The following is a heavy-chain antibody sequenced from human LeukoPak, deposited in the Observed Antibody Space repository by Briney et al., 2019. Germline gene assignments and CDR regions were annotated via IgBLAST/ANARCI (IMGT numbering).Heavy chain of an antibody. CDR1: GGSFSGYY. D-gene: IGHD5-18*01. Sequence: SETLSLTCAVYGGSFSGYYWSWIRQPPGKGLEWIGEINHSGSTNYNPSLKSRVTISVDTSKNQFSPKLSSVTAADTAVYYCARGGKRGYSYGYGSWFDPWGQGTLVTVSS. CDR2: INHSGST. J-gene: IGHJ5*02. V-gene: IGHV4-34*01. CDR3: ARGGKRGYSYGYGSWFDP.